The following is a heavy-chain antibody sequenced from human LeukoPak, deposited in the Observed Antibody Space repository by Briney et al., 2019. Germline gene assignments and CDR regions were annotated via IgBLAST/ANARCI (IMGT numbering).Heavy chain of an antibody. J-gene: IGHJ4*02. V-gene: IGHV1-18*01. Sequence: ASVKVSCKASGYTFTSYGISWVRQAPGQGLEWMGWVSAYSGNTNYAQKLQGRVTMTTDTTTSTAYMELRSLRSDDTAVYYCARLRKYYDSSGYYNYWGQGTLVTVSS. CDR2: VSAYSGNT. D-gene: IGHD3-22*01. CDR1: GYTFTSYG. CDR3: ARLRKYYDSSGYYNY.